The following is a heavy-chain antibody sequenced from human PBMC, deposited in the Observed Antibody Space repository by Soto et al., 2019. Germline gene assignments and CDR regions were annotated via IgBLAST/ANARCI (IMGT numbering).Heavy chain of an antibody. CDR1: GFTVSSNY. V-gene: IGHV3-66*01. CDR3: ARECGGDCTNAFDL. CDR2: LYSGAGT. J-gene: IGHJ3*01. Sequence: QLVESGGGLVQPGGSLRLSCAASGFTVSSNYMNLVRQAPGKGLEWLSVLYSGAGTYYADSVKDRFTISRDNSKNTLYLQLNSLRAEDTAIYYCARECGGDCTNAFDLWGQGTMVTVSP. D-gene: IGHD2-21*01.